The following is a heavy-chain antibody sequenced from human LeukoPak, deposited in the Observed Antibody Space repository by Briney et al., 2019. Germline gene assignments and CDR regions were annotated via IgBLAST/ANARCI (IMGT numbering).Heavy chain of an antibody. Sequence: SETLSLTCTVSGGSISSSSYYWGWIRQPPGKGXXXXGSLYYSGSTYYNPSLKSRVTISVDTSKNQFSLKLSSVTAADTALYYCARHSRVVAFDTFDIWGQGTMVTVSS. J-gene: IGHJ3*02. V-gene: IGHV4-39*01. CDR1: GGSISSSSYY. CDR2: LYYSGST. D-gene: IGHD3-22*01. CDR3: ARHSRVVAFDTFDI.